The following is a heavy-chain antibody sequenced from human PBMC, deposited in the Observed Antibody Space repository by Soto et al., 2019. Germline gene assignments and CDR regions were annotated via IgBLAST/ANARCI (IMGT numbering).Heavy chain of an antibody. CDR2: INHRGST. V-gene: IGHV4-34*01. Sequence: QVQLQQWGAGLLKPSETLSLTCAVYGGSFSGYYWSWIRQPPGKGLEWIGEINHRGSTNYNQSLKSRVTRSVDTSKNQFSLKLSSVTAADTAVYYCARGDEYSGYDSKWGQGTLVTVSS. CDR1: GGSFSGYY. D-gene: IGHD5-12*01. J-gene: IGHJ1*01. CDR3: ARGDEYSGYDSK.